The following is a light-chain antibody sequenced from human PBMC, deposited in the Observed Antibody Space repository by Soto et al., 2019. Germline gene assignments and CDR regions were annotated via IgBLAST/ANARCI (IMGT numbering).Light chain of an antibody. CDR1: QDVGKW. V-gene: IGKV1-12*01. J-gene: IGKJ5*01. CDR3: QQYNNWPPIT. CDR2: GAS. Sequence: DTQMTQSPPSVSASVGDRVTITCRASQDVGKWLAWYQQKPGKAPTLLIHGASSLQSGVPPRYSGSGYGTDFTLTISSLQSEDFAVYYCQQYNNWPPITFGQGTRLEIK.